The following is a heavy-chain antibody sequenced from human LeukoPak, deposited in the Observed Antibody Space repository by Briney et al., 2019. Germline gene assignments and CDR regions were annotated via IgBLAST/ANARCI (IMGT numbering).Heavy chain of an antibody. CDR1: GFTFSSYA. CDR2: ISGSGGST. CDR3: AKVSRGRGYSYGFISGDYFDY. J-gene: IGHJ4*02. Sequence: GGSLRLSCAASGFTFSSYAMSWVRQAPGKGLEWVSAISGSGGSTYCADSVKGRFTISRDNSKNTLYLQMNSLRAEDTAVYYCAKVSRGRGYSYGFISGDYFDYWGQGTLVTVSS. V-gene: IGHV3-23*01. D-gene: IGHD5-18*01.